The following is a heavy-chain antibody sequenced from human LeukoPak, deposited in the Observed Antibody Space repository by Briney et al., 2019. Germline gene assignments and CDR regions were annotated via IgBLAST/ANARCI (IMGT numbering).Heavy chain of an antibody. V-gene: IGHV1-46*01. D-gene: IGHD1-26*01. Sequence: ASVKVSCKASGFTFTSHDYNWVRQAPGQGLEWMGIINSSGGSTSHAQKFQGRVTMTRDMSTSTVYMELSSLGSEDTAVYYCARALYSGSYWNVDYWGQGTLVTVSS. CDR1: GFTFTSHD. J-gene: IGHJ4*02. CDR3: ARALYSGSYWNVDY. CDR2: INSSGGST.